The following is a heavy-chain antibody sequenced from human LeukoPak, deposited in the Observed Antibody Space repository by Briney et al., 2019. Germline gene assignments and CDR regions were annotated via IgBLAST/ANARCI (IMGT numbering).Heavy chain of an antibody. J-gene: IGHJ4*02. Sequence: PGGSLRLSCAASGFTFSSYAMSWVRQAPGKGLEWVSAISGSGGSTYYADSVKGRFTISRDNSKNTLYLQMNSLRAEDTAVYYCAKAPYSGYEIGVGYFDYWGQGTLVTVSS. CDR1: GFTFSSYA. CDR3: AKAPYSGYEIGVGYFDY. D-gene: IGHD5-12*01. CDR2: ISGSGGST. V-gene: IGHV3-23*01.